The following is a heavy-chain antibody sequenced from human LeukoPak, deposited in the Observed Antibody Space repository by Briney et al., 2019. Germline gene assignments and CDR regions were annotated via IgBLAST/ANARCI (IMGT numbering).Heavy chain of an antibody. CDR2: ISASGGTT. Sequence: GGSLRLSCAASGFTFNNYAMSWVRQAPGKGLEWVSAISASGGTTQDADSVKGRFSISRDNSKNTLYLQMNSLRAEDTAVYYCAKDSLSGYYDYWGQGTLVTVSS. CDR3: AKDSLSGYYDY. J-gene: IGHJ4*02. D-gene: IGHD3-22*01. CDR1: GFTFNNYA. V-gene: IGHV3-23*01.